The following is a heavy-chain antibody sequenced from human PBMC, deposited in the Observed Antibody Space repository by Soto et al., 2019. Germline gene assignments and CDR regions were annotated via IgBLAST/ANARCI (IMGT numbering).Heavy chain of an antibody. CDR2: IYYDGST. J-gene: IGHJ5*02. Sequence: SETLSLTCTVSGGSISTYYWSWIQQPPGKGLEWIGYIYYDGSTSYNPSLRSRVTISVDTSKNQFSLILSSVTSADTAVYYCARDQLSSGLYVWFDPWGQGTLVTVSS. CDR1: GGSISTYY. CDR3: ARDQLSSGLYVWFDP. D-gene: IGHD6-25*01. V-gene: IGHV4-59*01.